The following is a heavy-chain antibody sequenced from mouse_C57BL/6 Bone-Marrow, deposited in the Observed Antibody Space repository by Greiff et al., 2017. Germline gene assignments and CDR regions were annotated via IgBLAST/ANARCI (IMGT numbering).Heavy chain of an antibody. Sequence: QVQLQQPGAELVKPGASVKLSCKASGYTFTSYWMHWVKQRPGQGLEWIGMIHPNSGSTNYNEKFKSKATLTVDKSSSTAYMQLSSLTSEDSADYYCARTGIYYGNFWFAYWGQGTLVTVSA. CDR1: GYTFTSYW. J-gene: IGHJ3*01. V-gene: IGHV1-64*01. CDR3: ARTGIYYGNFWFAY. D-gene: IGHD2-1*01. CDR2: IHPNSGST.